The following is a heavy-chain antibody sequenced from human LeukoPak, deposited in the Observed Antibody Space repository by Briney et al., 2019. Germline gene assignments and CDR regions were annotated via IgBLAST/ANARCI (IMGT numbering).Heavy chain of an antibody. CDR3: ARDIRVPTTLDI. D-gene: IGHD4-17*01. CDR1: GGSISSGGYY. V-gene: IGHV4-31*03. CDR2: IYYSGST. Sequence: KSSETLSLTCTVSGGSISSGGYYWSWIRQHPGKGLEWIGYIYYSGSTYYNPSLKSRVTISVDTSKNQFSLKLSSVTAADTAVYYCARDIRVPTTLDIWGQGTMVTVSS. J-gene: IGHJ3*02.